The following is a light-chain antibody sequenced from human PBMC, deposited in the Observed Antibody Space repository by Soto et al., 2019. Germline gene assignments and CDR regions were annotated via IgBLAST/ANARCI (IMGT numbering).Light chain of an antibody. CDR1: SSDVGGYNY. J-gene: IGLJ1*01. CDR2: EVS. V-gene: IGLV2-14*01. Sequence: QSTLTQPGSVSGSPGQSITISCTGTSSDVGGYNYVSWYQQHPGKAPKLMIYEVSNRPSGVSIRFSGSKSGNTASLTISGLQAEDEADYYCSSYTSSTSLDVFGTGTKVTVL. CDR3: SSYTSSTSLDV.